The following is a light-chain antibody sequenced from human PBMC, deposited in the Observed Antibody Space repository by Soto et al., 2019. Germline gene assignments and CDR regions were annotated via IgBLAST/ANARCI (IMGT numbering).Light chain of an antibody. CDR2: HVS. J-gene: IGLJ2*01. V-gene: IGLV2-14*01. Sequence: QSALTQPASVSASPGQSITISCTGTSSDIGAYNSVSWYQQHPGKAPQLMIYHVSYRPSGISSRFSGAKSGNTASLTISGVQADDEADYYCTSYTTSSTRVFGGGTKLTVL. CDR1: SSDIGAYNS. CDR3: TSYTTSSTRV.